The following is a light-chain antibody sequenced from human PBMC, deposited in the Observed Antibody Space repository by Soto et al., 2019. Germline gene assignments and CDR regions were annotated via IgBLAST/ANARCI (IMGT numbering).Light chain of an antibody. V-gene: IGKV1-5*03. CDR3: QQYGTSSRT. CDR1: QTIGTS. Sequence: DIQMTQSPSTLSAFVGDRVTITCRASQTIGTSLAWYQQKPGKAPKLLIYLASTLQSGVPARFSGSGSATEFTLSISSLQPDDFATYYCQQYGTSSRTFGQGTKVDIK. CDR2: LAS. J-gene: IGKJ1*01.